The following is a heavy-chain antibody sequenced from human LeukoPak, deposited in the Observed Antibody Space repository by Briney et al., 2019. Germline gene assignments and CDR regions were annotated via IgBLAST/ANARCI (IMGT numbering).Heavy chain of an antibody. J-gene: IGHJ4*02. CDR2: ISSSSSYT. Sequence: GGSLRLSCAASVFTFSDYYMSWLRQAPGKGLDWVSYISSSSSYTNYADSVKGRFTISRDNAKNSLYLQMNSLRAEDTAVYYCARSMTTVTTIDYWGQGTLVSVSS. D-gene: IGHD4-17*01. V-gene: IGHV3-11*06. CDR1: VFTFSDYY. CDR3: ARSMTTVTTIDY.